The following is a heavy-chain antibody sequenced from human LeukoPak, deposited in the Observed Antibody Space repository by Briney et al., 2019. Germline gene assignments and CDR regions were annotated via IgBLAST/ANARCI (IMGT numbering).Heavy chain of an antibody. CDR3: AQDVPHFQLPAFDY. D-gene: IGHD5-24*01. CDR1: GFTFSSYA. Sequence: PGGSLRLSCAASGFTFSSYAMSWVRQAPGKGLEWVSTISGSGGSTYYADSVKGRFTISRDNSKNTLYLQMNSLRAEDTAVYYCAQDVPHFQLPAFDYWGQGTLVTVSS. V-gene: IGHV3-23*01. J-gene: IGHJ4*02. CDR2: ISGSGGST.